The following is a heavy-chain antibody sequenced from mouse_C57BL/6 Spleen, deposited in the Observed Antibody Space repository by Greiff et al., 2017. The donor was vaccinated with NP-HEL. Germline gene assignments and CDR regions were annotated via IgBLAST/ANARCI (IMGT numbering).Heavy chain of an antibody. V-gene: IGHV3-6*01. D-gene: IGHD1-1*01. CDR2: ISYDGSN. J-gene: IGHJ3*01. Sequence: EVKLQESGPGLVKPSQSLSLTCSVTGYSITSGYYWNWIRQFPGNKLEWMGYISYDGSNNYNPSLKNRISITRDTSKNQFFLKLNSVTTEDTATYYCARGGDYYGSAWFAYWGQGTLVTVSA. CDR1: GYSITSGYY. CDR3: ARGGDYYGSAWFAY.